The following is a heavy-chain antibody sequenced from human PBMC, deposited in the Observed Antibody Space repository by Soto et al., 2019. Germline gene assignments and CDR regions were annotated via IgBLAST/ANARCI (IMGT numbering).Heavy chain of an antibody. CDR2: ISGSGGST. D-gene: IGHD3-10*01. V-gene: IGHV3-23*01. CDR3: AKDRSNYGAGSYFFCIAFDI. J-gene: IGHJ3*02. Sequence: GGSLRLSCAASGFTFSSYAMSWVRQAPGKGLEWVSAISGSGGSTYYADSVKGRFTISRDNSKNTLYLQMSSLRAEDTAVYYCAKDRSNYGAGSYFFCIAFDIWGEGTMGTVS. CDR1: GFTFSSYA.